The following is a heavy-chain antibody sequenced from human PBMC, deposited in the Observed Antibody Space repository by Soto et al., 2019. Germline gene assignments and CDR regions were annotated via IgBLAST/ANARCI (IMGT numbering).Heavy chain of an antibody. Sequence: VQLVESGGGLVQPGGSLRLSCAASGFTVSSNYMNWVRQAPGKGLEWLSVLYSGAGTYYADSVKDRFTISRDNSKTTLYLQLNSLRAEGTAIYYCARECGGDCSNAFDLWGQGTMVTVSP. CDR2: LYSGAGT. J-gene: IGHJ3*01. CDR1: GFTVSSNY. V-gene: IGHV3-66*01. CDR3: ARECGGDCSNAFDL. D-gene: IGHD2-21*01.